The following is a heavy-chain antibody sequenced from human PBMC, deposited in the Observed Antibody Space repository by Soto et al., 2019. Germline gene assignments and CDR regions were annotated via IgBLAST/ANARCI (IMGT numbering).Heavy chain of an antibody. Sequence: SETLSLTCAVYGGSFSGYYWSWIRQPPGKGLEWIGEINHSGSTNYNPSLKSRVTISVDTSKNQFSLKLSSVTAADTAAYYCARLLTAGYYYYYYMDVWGKGTTVTVSS. CDR2: INHSGST. D-gene: IGHD5-18*01. J-gene: IGHJ6*03. CDR1: GGSFSGYY. V-gene: IGHV4-34*01. CDR3: ARLLTAGYYYYYYMDV.